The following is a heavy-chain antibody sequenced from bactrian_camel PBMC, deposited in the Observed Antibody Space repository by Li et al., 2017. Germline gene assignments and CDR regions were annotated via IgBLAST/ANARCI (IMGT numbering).Heavy chain of an antibody. V-gene: IGHV3-2*01. D-gene: IGHD2*01. CDR2: IYSDGSNT. Sequence: VQLVESGGGLVQPGGSLRLSYAASGFTFSSYYMSWVRQAPGKGLEWVSSIYSDGSNTYYADSVKGRFTISRDNAKNTVYLQMSSLKVEDTAKYYCVAAVVGSTLGTFDYWGQGTQVTVS. J-gene: IGHJ4*01. CDR3: VAAVVGSTLGTFDY. CDR1: GFTFSSYY.